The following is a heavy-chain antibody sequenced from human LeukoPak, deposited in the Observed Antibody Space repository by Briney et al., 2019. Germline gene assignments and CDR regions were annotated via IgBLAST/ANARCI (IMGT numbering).Heavy chain of an antibody. CDR3: ARSNDYGDYWFDP. Sequence: GGSLRLSCAASGFTFSSYGMHWVRQAPGKGLEWVAVIWYDGSNKYYADSVKGRFTISRDNSKNTLYLQMNSLRAEDTAVYYCARSNDYGDYWFDPWGQGTLVTVSS. CDR2: IWYDGSNK. CDR1: GFTFSSYG. J-gene: IGHJ5*02. V-gene: IGHV3-33*01. D-gene: IGHD4-17*01.